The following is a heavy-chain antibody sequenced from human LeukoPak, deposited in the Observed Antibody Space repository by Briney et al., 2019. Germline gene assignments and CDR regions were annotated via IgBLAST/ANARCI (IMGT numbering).Heavy chain of an antibody. Sequence: ASVKVSCKASGGTFSSYAISWVRQAPGQGLEWMGGIIPIFGTANYAQKFQGRVTITADESTSTAYMELSSLRSEDTSLYYCPRDFFYGQNNHWGQGTLVTVSS. CDR1: GGTFSSYA. D-gene: IGHD3-10*01. CDR3: PRDFFYGQNNH. CDR2: IIPIFGTA. V-gene: IGHV1-69*13. J-gene: IGHJ5*02.